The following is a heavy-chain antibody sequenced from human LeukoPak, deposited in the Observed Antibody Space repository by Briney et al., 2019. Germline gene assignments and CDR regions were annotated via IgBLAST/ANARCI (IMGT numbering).Heavy chain of an antibody. Sequence: ASVKVSCKASGYTFTSHYMHWVRQAPGQGLEWMGWINPNSGGTSYAQKFQGRVTMTRDTSTSTVYMELSSLRSEDTAVYYCARDPPARGAFDIWGQGTMVTVSS. CDR1: GYTFTSHY. J-gene: IGHJ3*02. V-gene: IGHV1-46*01. CDR2: INPNSGGT. CDR3: ARDPPARGAFDI.